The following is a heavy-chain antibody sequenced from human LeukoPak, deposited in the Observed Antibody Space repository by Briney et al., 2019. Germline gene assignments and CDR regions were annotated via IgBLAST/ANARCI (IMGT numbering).Heavy chain of an antibody. J-gene: IGHJ3*02. V-gene: IGHV4-59*01. CDR2: MYYSGIT. Sequence: PETLSLTCTVSGGSISSYYWNWIRQPPGKGLEWIGFMYYSGITSYNPSLKSRIIISVDTSKNHISLNLISVTAADTAVYYCARGRITAANTGAFDIWGQGTMVTVSS. CDR3: ARGRITAANTGAFDI. CDR1: GGSISSYY. D-gene: IGHD6-25*01.